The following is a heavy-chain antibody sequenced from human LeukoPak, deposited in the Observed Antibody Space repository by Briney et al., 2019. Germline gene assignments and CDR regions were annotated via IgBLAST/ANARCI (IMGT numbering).Heavy chain of an antibody. V-gene: IGHV1-69*05. CDR2: IIPIFGTA. Sequence: GASVKVSCKASGGTFSSYAISWVRQAPGQGLEWMGGIIPIFGTANYAQKFQGRVTITTDESTSTAHMELSSLRSEDTAVYYCARARPTISGSYPYFDYWGQGTLVTVSS. J-gene: IGHJ4*02. CDR3: ARARPTISGSYPYFDY. CDR1: GGTFSSYA. D-gene: IGHD1-26*01.